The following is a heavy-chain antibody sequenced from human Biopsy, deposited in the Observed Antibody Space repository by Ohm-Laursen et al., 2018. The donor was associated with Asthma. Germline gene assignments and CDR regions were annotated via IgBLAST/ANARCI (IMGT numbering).Heavy chain of an antibody. CDR1: PGSINDYY. CDR3: LRATSTWSQSGPHYFDH. J-gene: IGHJ4*02. D-gene: IGHD6-13*01. CDR2: VHSTGCT. Sequence: SETLSLTCTVSPGSINDYYWNWIRQFPGKGLEWIGYVHSTGCTRFSPSLKSRLTISADTSVDQVPLKLPSVTAADTAVYSCLRATSTWSQSGPHYFDHWGQGTLVTVSS. V-gene: IGHV4-59*01.